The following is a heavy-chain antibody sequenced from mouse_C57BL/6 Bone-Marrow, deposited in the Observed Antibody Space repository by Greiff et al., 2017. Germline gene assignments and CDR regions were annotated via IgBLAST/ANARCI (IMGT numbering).Heavy chain of an antibody. V-gene: IGHV1-81*01. D-gene: IGHD2-1*01. J-gene: IGHJ3*01. CDR3: ARLDGNYFAWFAY. CDR2: IYPRSGNT. Sequence: QVQLQQSGVELARPGASVKLSCKASGYTFTSYGISWVKQRTGQGLEWIGEIYPRSGNTYYNEKFKGKATLTADKSSSTAYMELRSLTSEDSAVYLCARLDGNYFAWFAYWGQGALVTVSA. CDR1: GYTFTSYG.